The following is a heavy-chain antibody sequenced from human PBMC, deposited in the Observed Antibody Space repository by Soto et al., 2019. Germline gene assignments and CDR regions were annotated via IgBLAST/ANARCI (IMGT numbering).Heavy chain of an antibody. CDR3: ARDVEMATLDFDY. CDR2: INPNSGGT. CDR1: GYTFTGYY. V-gene: IGHV1-2*02. D-gene: IGHD5-12*01. Sequence: ASVKVSCKASGYTFTGYYMHWVRQAPGQGLEWMGWINPNSGGTNYAQKFQGRVTMTRDTSISTAYMELSRLRSDDTAVYYCARDVEMATLDFDYWGQGTLVTVSS. J-gene: IGHJ4*02.